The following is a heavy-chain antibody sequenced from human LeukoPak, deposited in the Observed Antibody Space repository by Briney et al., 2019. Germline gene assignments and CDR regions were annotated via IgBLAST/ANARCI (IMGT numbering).Heavy chain of an antibody. CDR3: TGSKWATNDY. V-gene: IGHV3-15*01. J-gene: IGHJ4*02. D-gene: IGHD1-26*01. CDR2: IKRKRDGGTT. Sequence: PGGSLRLSCAASGFTFSSYGMSWARQTPGKGLEWVGRIKRKRDGGTTDYAAPVKGRFTISRDDSINALYLQMNSLKIEDTGVYYCTGSKWATNDYWGQGTLVIVSS. CDR1: GFTFSSYG.